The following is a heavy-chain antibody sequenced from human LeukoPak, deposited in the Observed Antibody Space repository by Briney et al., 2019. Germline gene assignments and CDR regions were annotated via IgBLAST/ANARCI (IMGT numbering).Heavy chain of an antibody. J-gene: IGHJ4*01. CDR2: IRQDGSEK. D-gene: IGHD6-6*01. CDR1: GFTFTDYW. V-gene: IGHV3-7*01. Sequence: PGGSLRLSCEVSGFTFTDYWMNWVLQAPGKGPEWVASIRQDGSEKTYVDSVKGRFTISRDNTKNSLSLQLNGLRAEDTAVYYCARDGTAACLYFHLWGEGPVVTVSS. CDR3: ARDGTAACLYFHL.